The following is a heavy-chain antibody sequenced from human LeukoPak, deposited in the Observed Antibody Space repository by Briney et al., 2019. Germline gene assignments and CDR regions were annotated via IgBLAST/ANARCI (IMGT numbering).Heavy chain of an antibody. D-gene: IGHD2-15*01. Sequence: SETLSLTCAVYGGSFSGYYWSWIRQPPGKGLEWIGEIYHSGSTNYNPSLKSRVTISVDTSKNQFSLKLSSVTAADTAVYYCASPPPPYCSGGSCYYYYGMDVWGQGTTVTVSS. CDR3: ASPPPPYCSGGSCYYYYGMDV. V-gene: IGHV4-34*01. J-gene: IGHJ6*02. CDR1: GGSFSGYY. CDR2: IYHSGST.